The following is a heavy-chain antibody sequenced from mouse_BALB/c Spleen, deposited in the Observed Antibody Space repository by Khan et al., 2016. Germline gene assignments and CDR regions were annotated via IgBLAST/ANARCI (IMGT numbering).Heavy chain of an antibody. CDR1: GYTFTNSG. Sequence: QIQLVQSGPELKKPGETVKISCKASGYTFTNSGMNWVKQAPGKGLKWVGWINTHTGEPTYADDFKGRFAFSLETSASTAYLQINNLKNEDMSTYFCARGAMVTTGWYFDVWGAGTTVTGSS. V-gene: IGHV9-1*02. CDR3: ARGAMVTTGWYFDV. CDR2: INTHTGEP. J-gene: IGHJ1*01. D-gene: IGHD2-2*01.